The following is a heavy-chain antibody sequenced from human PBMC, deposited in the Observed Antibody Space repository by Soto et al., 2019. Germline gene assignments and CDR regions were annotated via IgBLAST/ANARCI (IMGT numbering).Heavy chain of an antibody. CDR2: ISYDGTDK. Sequence: SLRLSCAASGFNFRRYSMHWVRQAPGKGLEWVAVISYDGTDKYYADSVKGRVTFSRDNSKDALYLQMSSLRTEDTAVYYCARGKDYYDASTYTFDYWGQGTLVTVS. CDR3: ARGKDYYDASTYTFDY. D-gene: IGHD3-22*01. J-gene: IGHJ4*02. V-gene: IGHV3-30*14. CDR1: GFNFRRYS.